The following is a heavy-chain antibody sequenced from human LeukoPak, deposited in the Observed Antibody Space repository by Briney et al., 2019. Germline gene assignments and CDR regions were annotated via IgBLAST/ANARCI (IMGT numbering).Heavy chain of an antibody. Sequence: SATLSLPSPVSYYSIISGYYWGWIRQPPGKGLEWIGSIYHSGTTYYNPSLKSRVTISIDTSNNQFSLNLSSVTAADTAVYYCARERGYHSSDYGLDCFDSWGQGTLVTVSS. J-gene: IGHJ5*01. CDR3: ARERGYHSSDYGLDCFDS. CDR1: YYSIISGYY. D-gene: IGHD3-22*01. CDR2: IYHSGTT. V-gene: IGHV4-38-2*02.